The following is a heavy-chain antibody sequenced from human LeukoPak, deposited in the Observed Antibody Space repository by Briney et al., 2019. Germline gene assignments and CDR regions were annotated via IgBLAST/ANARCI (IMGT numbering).Heavy chain of an antibody. J-gene: IGHJ4*02. CDR3: ARDYDSSGYPFDY. V-gene: IGHV3-21*01. CDR1: GFTFSSYS. CDR2: ISSSSSYI. D-gene: IGHD3-22*01. Sequence: GGSLRLSCAASGFTFSSYSMNWVRQAPGKGLEWVSSISSSSSYIYYADSVKGRFTISRDNAKNSLYLQMNSLRAEDTAVYYCARDYDSSGYPFDYWGQGTLVTVS.